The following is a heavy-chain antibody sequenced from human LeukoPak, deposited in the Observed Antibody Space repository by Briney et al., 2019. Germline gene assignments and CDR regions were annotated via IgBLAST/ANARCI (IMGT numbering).Heavy chain of an antibody. CDR2: ISYDGSNK. J-gene: IGHJ4*02. CDR1: GFTFSSYG. Sequence: PGGSLRLSCAASGFTFSSYGMHWVRQAPGKGLEWVAVISYDGSNKYYADSVKGRFTISRDNSKNTLYLQMNSLRAEDTAVYYCAKEGLIAVAAQIFDYWGQGTLVTVSS. CDR3: AKEGLIAVAAQIFDY. V-gene: IGHV3-30*18. D-gene: IGHD6-19*01.